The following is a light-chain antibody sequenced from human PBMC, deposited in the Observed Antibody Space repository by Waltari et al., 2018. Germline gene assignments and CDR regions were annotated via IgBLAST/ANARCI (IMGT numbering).Light chain of an antibody. J-gene: IGLJ1*01. Sequence: QSALPQPASVSGSPGPSTTISCTGTSRDVGGANYVSWYQHHPGDAPKLMIYDVNKRPSGVSNRCSGSKSGNTASLTISGLQAEDEADYYCSSYTTSNTYVFGTGTKVTVL. CDR2: DVN. CDR3: SSYTTSNTYV. CDR1: SRDVGGANY. V-gene: IGLV2-14*03.